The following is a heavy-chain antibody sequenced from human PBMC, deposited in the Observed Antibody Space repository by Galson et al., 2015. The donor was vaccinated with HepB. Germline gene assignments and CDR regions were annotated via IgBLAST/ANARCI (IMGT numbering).Heavy chain of an antibody. J-gene: IGHJ3*02. CDR3: ARYGAFSQREGGTTHAFDI. Sequence: SVKVSCKASGYTFTGYYMHWVRQAPGQGLEWMGWINPNSGGTNYAQKFQGWVTMTRDTSISTAYMELSRLRSDDTAVYYCARYGAFSQREGGTTHAFDIWGQGTMVTVSS. CDR1: GYTFTGYY. V-gene: IGHV1-2*04. D-gene: IGHD3-16*01. CDR2: INPNSGGT.